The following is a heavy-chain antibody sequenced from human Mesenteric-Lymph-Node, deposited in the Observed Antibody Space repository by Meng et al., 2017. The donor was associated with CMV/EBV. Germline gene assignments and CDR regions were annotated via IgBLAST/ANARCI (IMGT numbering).Heavy chain of an antibody. CDR3: ARVEYSSSSSSDY. CDR1: GYTFIGYY. V-gene: IGHV1-18*04. Sequence: ASVKVSCKASGYTFIGYYMHWVRQAPGQGLEWMGWISAYNGNTNYAQKLQGRVTMTTDTSTSTAYMELRSLRSDDTAVYYCARVEYSSSSSSDYWGQGTLVTVSS. J-gene: IGHJ4*02. CDR2: ISAYNGNT. D-gene: IGHD6-6*01.